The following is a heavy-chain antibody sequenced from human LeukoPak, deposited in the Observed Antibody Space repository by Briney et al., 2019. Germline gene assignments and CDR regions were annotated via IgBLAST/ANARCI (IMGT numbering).Heavy chain of an antibody. Sequence: GRSLRLSCAASGFTFSRYGMHWVRQAPGKGLEWVAVIWYDGSNKYYADSVKGRFTISRDNSKNTLYLQMNSLRTEDTAVYYCARSDWFDPWGQGTLVTVSS. J-gene: IGHJ5*02. V-gene: IGHV3-33*01. CDR3: ARSDWFDP. CDR1: GFTFSRYG. CDR2: IWYDGSNK.